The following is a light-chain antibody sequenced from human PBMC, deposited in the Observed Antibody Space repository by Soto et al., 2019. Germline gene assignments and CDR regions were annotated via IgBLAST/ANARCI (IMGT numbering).Light chain of an antibody. V-gene: IGKV1-9*01. Sequence: DIQMTQSPSSLSLSVGDRVTITCRASQGVSSSLAWYHQQPGKAPKLLIYAATTLQSGVPSRFSGSGSGTDFTLTINSLQPEDFATYYCQQLHSYPFTFGQGTRLEIK. CDR2: AAT. CDR3: QQLHSYPFT. CDR1: QGVSSS. J-gene: IGKJ5*01.